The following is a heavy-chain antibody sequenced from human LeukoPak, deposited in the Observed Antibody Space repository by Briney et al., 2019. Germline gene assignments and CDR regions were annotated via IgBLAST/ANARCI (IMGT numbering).Heavy chain of an antibody. J-gene: IGHJ4*02. CDR3: TRYRSRSQYYFDY. V-gene: IGHV3-49*04. Sequence: PGGSLRLSCTASGFTFGDHAMSWVRQAPGKGLEWVGFIRSKAYGGTTEYAASVKGRFTISRDVSKSIAYLQMNSLKTEDTAVYYCTRYRSRSQYYFDYWGQGTLVTVSS. CDR1: GFTFGDHA. CDR2: IRSKAYGGTT. D-gene: IGHD2-15*01.